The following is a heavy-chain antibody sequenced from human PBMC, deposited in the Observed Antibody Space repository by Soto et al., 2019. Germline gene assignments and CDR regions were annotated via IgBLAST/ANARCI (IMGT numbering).Heavy chain of an antibody. CDR3: TYDGAAEHLVPY. CDR2: IRSKAYGGTT. Sequence: PGGSLRLSCTASGFTFGDYAMSWFRQAPGKGLEWVGFIRSKAYGGTTEYAASVKGRFTISRDDSKSIAYLQMNSLKTEDTAVYYCTYDGAAEHLVPYWGQGTLVTVSS. V-gene: IGHV3-49*03. CDR1: GFTFGDYA. D-gene: IGHD3-3*02. J-gene: IGHJ4*02.